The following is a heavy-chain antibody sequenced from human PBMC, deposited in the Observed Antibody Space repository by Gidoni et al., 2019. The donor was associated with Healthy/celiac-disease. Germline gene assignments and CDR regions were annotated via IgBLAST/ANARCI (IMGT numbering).Heavy chain of an antibody. CDR2: INPRGGST. D-gene: IGHD1-1*01. CDR1: CYTFPSYY. V-gene: IGHV1-46*01. J-gene: IGHJ4*02. CDR3: ARGSYNSMRLYYFDY. Sequence: QVQLVQSGAEVKKPGASVTVSCKASCYTFPSYYMHWVRQAPGQGLEWLGIINPRGGSTRYEQKFQGRVTMMRDTSTSTVYMKLSSLRSEDTAVYYCARGSYNSMRLYYFDYWGQGTLVTVSS.